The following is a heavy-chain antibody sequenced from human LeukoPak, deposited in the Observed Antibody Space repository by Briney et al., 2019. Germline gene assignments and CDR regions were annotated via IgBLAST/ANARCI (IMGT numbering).Heavy chain of an antibody. V-gene: IGHV1-24*01. CDR3: ATVGVVAATLGFDY. CDR1: GYTLTELS. CDR2: FDPEDGET. Sequence: ASVKVSCKVSGYTLTELSMHWVRQAPGKGLEWMGGFDPEDGETIYALKFQGRVTMTEDTSTDTAYMELSSLRSEDTAVYYCATVGVVAATLGFDYWGQGTLVTVSS. D-gene: IGHD2-15*01. J-gene: IGHJ4*02.